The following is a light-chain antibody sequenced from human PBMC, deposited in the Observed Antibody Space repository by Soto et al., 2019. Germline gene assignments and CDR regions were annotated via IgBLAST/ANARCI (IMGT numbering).Light chain of an antibody. J-gene: IGKJ2*01. V-gene: IGKV1-39*01. CDR1: QNINSH. Sequence: DIQMTQSPSSLSASIGDRVTITCRASQNINSHLNWYQQKPGKAPKFVIYAASRLQSGVPSRFSGGGSGTEFILTISSLEPEDVATYYCQQSHITTLFTFGKGTKLEIK. CDR2: AAS. CDR3: QQSHITTLFT.